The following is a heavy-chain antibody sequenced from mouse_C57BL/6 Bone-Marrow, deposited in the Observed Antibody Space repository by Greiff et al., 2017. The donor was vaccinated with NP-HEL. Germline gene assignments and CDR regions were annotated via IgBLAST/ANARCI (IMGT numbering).Heavy chain of an antibody. D-gene: IGHD2-1*01. CDR1: GYTFTSYW. J-gene: IGHJ4*01. Sequence: VQLQQPGAELVRPGSSVKLSCKASGYTFTSYWMHWVKQRPIKGLEWIGNIDPSDSETHYNQKFKDKATLTVDKSSSTAYMQLSSLTSEDSAVYYCARWYIYFYAMDYWGQGTSVTVSS. V-gene: IGHV1-52*01. CDR3: ARWYIYFYAMDY. CDR2: IDPSDSET.